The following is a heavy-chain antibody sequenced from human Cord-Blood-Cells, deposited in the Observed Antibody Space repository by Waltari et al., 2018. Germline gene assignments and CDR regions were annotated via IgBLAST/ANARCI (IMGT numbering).Heavy chain of an antibody. CDR2: INPNSGGT. CDR3: ARGPGDIVATNDAFDI. CDR1: GYTFTGYY. J-gene: IGHJ3*02. D-gene: IGHD5-12*01. Sequence: QVQLVQSGAEVKKPGASVKVSCKASGYTFTGYYMHWVRQAPGQGIEWMGWINPNSGGTNYAQKFQGWVTMTRDTSISTAYMELSRLRSDDTAVYYCARGPGDIVATNDAFDIWGQGTMVTVSS. V-gene: IGHV1-2*04.